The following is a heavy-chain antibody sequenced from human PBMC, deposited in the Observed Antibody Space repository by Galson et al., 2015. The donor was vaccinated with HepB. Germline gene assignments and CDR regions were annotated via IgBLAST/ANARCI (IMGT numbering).Heavy chain of an antibody. D-gene: IGHD3-9*01. CDR1: GFTVSSKY. V-gene: IGHV3-53*01. CDR3: ARDQRYFDFSASAYYYGMDV. CDR2: IYSGGST. J-gene: IGHJ6*02. Sequence: SLRLSCAASGFTVSSKYMSWVRQAPGKGLEWVSVIYSGGSTYYADSVKGRFTISRDNSKNTLYLQMNSLRAEDTAVYYCARDQRYFDFSASAYYYGMDVWGQGTTVTVSS.